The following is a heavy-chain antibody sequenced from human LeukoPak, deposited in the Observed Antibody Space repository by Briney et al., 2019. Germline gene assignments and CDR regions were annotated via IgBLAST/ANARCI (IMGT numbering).Heavy chain of an antibody. V-gene: IGHV4-31*03. D-gene: IGHD6-6*01. CDR3: ASQISSSSADWFDP. Sequence: PSETLSLTCTVSGGSISSGGYYWSWIRQHPGKGLEWIGYIYYSGSTYYNPSLKSRVTISVDTSKNQFSLKLSSVAAADTAVYYCASQISSSSADWFDPWGQGTLVTVS. CDR2: IYYSGST. CDR1: GGSISSGGYY. J-gene: IGHJ5*02.